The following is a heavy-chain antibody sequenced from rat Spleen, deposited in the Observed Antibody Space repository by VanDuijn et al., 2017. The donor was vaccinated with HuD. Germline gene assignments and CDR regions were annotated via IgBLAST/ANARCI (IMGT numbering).Heavy chain of an antibody. D-gene: IGHD1-4*01. J-gene: IGHJ2*01. CDR2: ISTGGDYT. Sequence: EVQLMESGGGLVQPGRSLKLSCAASGFNFSYYYMAWVRQAPTKGLEWVASISTGGDYTYYRDSVKGRFSISRDNAKSTLYLQMDSLRSEDTATYYCARGTTPWGQGVMVTVSS. V-gene: IGHV5-25*01. CDR3: ARGTTP. CDR1: GFNFSYYY.